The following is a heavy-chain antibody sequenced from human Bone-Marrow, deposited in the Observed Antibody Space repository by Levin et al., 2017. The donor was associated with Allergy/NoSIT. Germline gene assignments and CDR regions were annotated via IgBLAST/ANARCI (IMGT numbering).Heavy chain of an antibody. CDR1: GFTFSNYA. D-gene: IGHD2-15*01. CDR2: ISGSDTTT. CDR3: ASADYCSGGSCYSWDNNYGLDV. V-gene: IGHV3-23*01. J-gene: IGHJ6*02. Sequence: GESLKISCAASGFTFSNYAMSWVRQAPGQGLEWVSVISGSDTTTDYADSVKGRFTISRDNSKNTLYLQMNSLRAEDTAVYYCASADYCSGGSCYSWDNNYGLDVWGQGTTVTVSS.